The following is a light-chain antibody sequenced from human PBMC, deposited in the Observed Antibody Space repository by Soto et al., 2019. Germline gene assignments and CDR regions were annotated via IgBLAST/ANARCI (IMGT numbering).Light chain of an antibody. J-gene: IGLJ2*01. CDR3: SSYTRSSTLI. CDR1: SSDVGSYNY. Sequence: QSALTQAASVSGSPGLSITISCTGTSSDVGSYNYVSWYQQHPGKAPKLMIYEVSNRPSGVSNRFSGSKSGNTASLTISGLQAADEADYYCSSYTRSSTLIFGGGTKVTVL. V-gene: IGLV2-14*01. CDR2: EVS.